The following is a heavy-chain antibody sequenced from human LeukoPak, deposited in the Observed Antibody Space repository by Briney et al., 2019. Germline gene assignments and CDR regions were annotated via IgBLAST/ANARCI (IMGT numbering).Heavy chain of an antibody. D-gene: IGHD4-17*01. CDR3: AKGGVRPVTTGDY. J-gene: IGHJ4*02. CDR2: ISESGGST. V-gene: IGHV3-23*01. Sequence: SGGSLRLSCAAAGFTFSSYSMNWVRQAPGKGPEWVSGISESGGSTYYVDSVKGRFTISRDNSKNTVYLQMNSLRAEDTAIYYCAKGGVRPVTTGDYWGQGTLVTVSS. CDR1: GFTFSSYS.